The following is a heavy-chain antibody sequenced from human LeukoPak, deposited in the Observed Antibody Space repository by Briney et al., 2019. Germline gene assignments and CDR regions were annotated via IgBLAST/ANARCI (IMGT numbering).Heavy chain of an antibody. Sequence: ASVKVSCKPSGYDFSIYTLNWVRQVPGQGPEWMGWMNTNTGRATYAQDFRGRFVFSFDSSVSTAYLEITSLKAADTAVYYCAREEGGLDVWGQGTTVIVSS. J-gene: IGHJ6*02. CDR2: MNTNTGRA. V-gene: IGHV7-4-1*02. CDR3: AREEGGLDV. CDR1: GYDFSIYT.